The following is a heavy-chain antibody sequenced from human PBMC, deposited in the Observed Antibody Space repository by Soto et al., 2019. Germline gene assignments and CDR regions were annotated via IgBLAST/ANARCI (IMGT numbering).Heavy chain of an antibody. CDR2: MNPKSGGA. D-gene: IGHD5-18*01. Sequence: ASVKVSCKTSGYTFTDYYTHWVRQAPGQGLEWMGWMNPKSGGAYFAQKFQGRVTLTRDTSIGTAYIEVNSLTSDDTAVYFCTRENLENSDGLYDAFDIWGQGTTVTV. CDR1: GYTFTDYY. CDR3: TRENLENSDGLYDAFDI. J-gene: IGHJ3*02. V-gene: IGHV1-2*02.